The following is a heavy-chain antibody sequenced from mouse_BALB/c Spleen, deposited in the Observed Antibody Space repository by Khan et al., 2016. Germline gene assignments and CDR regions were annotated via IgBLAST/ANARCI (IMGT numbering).Heavy chain of an antibody. CDR1: GYSITSGYG. J-gene: IGHJ2*01. Sequence: EVQLQESGPGLVKPSQSLSLTCTVTGYSITSGYGWNWIRQFPGNKLEWMGYISYSGSTNYNPSRKSRISNTRDTSKNQFFLQLNSVTTEDTTTYYCARTARINYWGQGTTLTVSS. D-gene: IGHD1-2*01. CDR3: ARTARINY. V-gene: IGHV3-2*02. CDR2: ISYSGST.